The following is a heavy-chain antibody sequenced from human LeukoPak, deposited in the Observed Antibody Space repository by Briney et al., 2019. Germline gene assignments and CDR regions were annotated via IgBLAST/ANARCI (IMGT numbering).Heavy chain of an antibody. Sequence: GGSLRLSCAASGFTFSSYWMSWVRQAPGKGLEWVANIKQDGSEKYYVDSVKGRFTISRDNAKNSLYLQMNSLRAEDTAAYYCARDPELGAFDYWGQGTLVTVSS. J-gene: IGHJ4*02. CDR3: ARDPELGAFDY. CDR1: GFTFSSYW. CDR2: IKQDGSEK. D-gene: IGHD7-27*01. V-gene: IGHV3-7*01.